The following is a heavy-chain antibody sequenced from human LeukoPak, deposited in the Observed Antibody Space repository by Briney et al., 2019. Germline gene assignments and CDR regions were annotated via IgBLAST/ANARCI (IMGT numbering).Heavy chain of an antibody. CDR3: TRTPSILQGANYYDSSGYPDY. J-gene: IGHJ4*02. Sequence: GGSLRLSCTASGFTFGDYAMSWVRQAPGKGLEWVGFIRSKAYGGTTEYAASVKGRFTISRDDSKSIAYLQMNSLKTEDTAVYYCTRTPSILQGANYYDSSGYPDYWGQGTLVTVSS. D-gene: IGHD3-22*01. CDR2: IRSKAYGGTT. CDR1: GFTFGDYA. V-gene: IGHV3-49*04.